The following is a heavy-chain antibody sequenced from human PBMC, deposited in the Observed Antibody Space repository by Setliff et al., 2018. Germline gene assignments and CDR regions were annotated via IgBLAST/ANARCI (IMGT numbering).Heavy chain of an antibody. CDR3: ARAPNRIGTMVRGVSRAFDI. J-gene: IGHJ3*02. V-gene: IGHV4-34*01. D-gene: IGHD3-10*01. Sequence: SETLSLTCAVYGGSLSGNYWTWIRQSPGQGLEWIGEINHNGNTNYSPSLKSRVTISVDTSKNQFSLKVHSVTAADTAVYYCARAPNRIGTMVRGVSRAFDIWSQGTLVTVSS. CDR2: INHNGNT. CDR1: GGSLSGNY.